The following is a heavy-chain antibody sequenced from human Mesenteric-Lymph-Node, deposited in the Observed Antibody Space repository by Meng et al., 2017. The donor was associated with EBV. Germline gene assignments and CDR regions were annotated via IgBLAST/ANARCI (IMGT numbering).Heavy chain of an antibody. CDR2: ISYDGSKK. J-gene: IGHJ4*02. D-gene: IGHD5-12*01. CDR3: AKSSMGGYDWSDC. V-gene: IGHV3-30*18. Sequence: QEQLVEAGGGVFQPGRSLRLSCAASGFTFSSYGMHWVRQAPGKGLQWVAFISYDGSKKFYVDSVKGRLTISRDNSQNTLYLQMNSLRSEDSAVYYCAKSSMGGYDWSDCWGQGSLVTVSS. CDR1: GFTFSSYG.